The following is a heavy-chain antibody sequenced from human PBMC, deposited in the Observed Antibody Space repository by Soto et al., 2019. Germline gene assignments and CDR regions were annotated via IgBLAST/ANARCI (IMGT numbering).Heavy chain of an antibody. J-gene: IGHJ4*02. D-gene: IGHD6-6*01. CDR1: GFTFSSYS. Sequence: GGSLRLSCAASGFTFSSYSMNWVRQAPGKGLEWVSYISSSSSTIYYADSVKGRFTISRDNAKNSLYLQMNSLRDEDTAVYYCARDDREYSSSITLDYWGQETLVTVSS. CDR3: ARDDREYSSSITLDY. CDR2: ISSSSSTI. V-gene: IGHV3-48*02.